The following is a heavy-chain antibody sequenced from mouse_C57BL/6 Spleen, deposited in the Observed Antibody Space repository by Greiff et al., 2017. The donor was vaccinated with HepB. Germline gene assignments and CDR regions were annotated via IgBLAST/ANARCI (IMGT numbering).Heavy chain of an antibody. CDR2: IDPSDSYT. CDR3: ATPDSSGYVSFAY. CDR1: GYTFTSYW. J-gene: IGHJ3*01. Sequence: QVQLQQSGAELVMPGASVKLSCKASGYTFTSYWMHWVKQRPGQGLEWIGEIDPSDSYTNYNQKFKGKSTLTVDKSSSTAYMQLSSLTSEDSAVYYCATPDSSGYVSFAYWGQGTLVTVSA. D-gene: IGHD3-2*02. V-gene: IGHV1-69*01.